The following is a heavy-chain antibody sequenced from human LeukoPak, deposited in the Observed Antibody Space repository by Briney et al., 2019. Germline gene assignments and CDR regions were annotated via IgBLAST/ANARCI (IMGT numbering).Heavy chain of an antibody. CDR1: RYTFTGYY. CDR2: INPNSGAT. Sequence: ASVKVSCKASRYTFTGYYMHWVRLAPRQGLEWMGWINPNSGATNYAQKFQGRVTMSRDTSISTAYMELRRLTSDDTAVYYCARGRELDIVVMVAATDTFDYWGQGTLVTVSS. V-gene: IGHV1-2*02. CDR3: ARGRELDIVVMVAATDTFDY. J-gene: IGHJ4*02. D-gene: IGHD2-15*01.